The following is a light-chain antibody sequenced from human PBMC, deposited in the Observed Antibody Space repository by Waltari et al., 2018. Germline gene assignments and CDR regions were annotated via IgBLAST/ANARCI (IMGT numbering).Light chain of an antibody. J-gene: IGKJ1*01. CDR1: HRVGTK. Sequence: EIVMTQSSVTLSVYPGEGATLPSRASHRVGTKLAWYQQKPGQAPRLLIYGASTRATGIAARFSGSGSGTEFTLTISSLQSEDFAIYYCQQYNLWPWTFDQGTKVDIK. CDR3: QQYNLWPWT. V-gene: IGKV3-15*01. CDR2: GAS.